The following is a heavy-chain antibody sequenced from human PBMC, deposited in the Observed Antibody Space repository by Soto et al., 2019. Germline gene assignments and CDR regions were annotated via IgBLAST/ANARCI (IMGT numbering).Heavy chain of an antibody. J-gene: IGHJ5*02. CDR2: IKSETDGGTT. V-gene: IGHV3-15*01. CDR3: TTAPRGYFGHSDP. CDR1: GFTVGNAG. Sequence: GGSLRLSCADSGFTVGNAGMSWVRQAPGKGLEWVGHIKSETDGGTTDYAAPVKGRFTISRDDSKNTLYLQMNSLKNEDTAVYYCTTAPRGYFGHSDPWGQGTLVTVS. D-gene: IGHD1-1*01.